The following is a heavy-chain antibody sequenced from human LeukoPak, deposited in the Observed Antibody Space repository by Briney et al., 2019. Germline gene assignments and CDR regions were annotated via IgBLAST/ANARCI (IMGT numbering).Heavy chain of an antibody. V-gene: IGHV3-66*01. Sequence: GGSLRLSCAASGFTVSSKYISWVRQAPGKGLEWVSVIYDGGSADYADSVKGRFTISRDNAKNSLYLQMNSLRDEDTAVYFCARVWNGQQLVLGDYWGQGTLVTVSS. J-gene: IGHJ4*02. CDR2: IYDGGSA. CDR3: ARVWNGQQLVLGDY. CDR1: GFTVSSKY. D-gene: IGHD6-13*01.